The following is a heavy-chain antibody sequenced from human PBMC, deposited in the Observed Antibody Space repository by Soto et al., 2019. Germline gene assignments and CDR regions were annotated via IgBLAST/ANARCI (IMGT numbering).Heavy chain of an antibody. V-gene: IGHV4-30-4*01. J-gene: IGHJ4*02. Sequence: PSETLSLTCTVSGGSISSGDYYWSWIRQPPGKGLEWIGYIYYSGSTYYNPSLKSRVTISVDTSKNQFSLKLSSVTAADTAVYCCAGSTEGYCSGGSCLTDYWGQGTLVTVSS. D-gene: IGHD2-15*01. CDR3: AGSTEGYCSGGSCLTDY. CDR1: GGSISSGDYY. CDR2: IYYSGST.